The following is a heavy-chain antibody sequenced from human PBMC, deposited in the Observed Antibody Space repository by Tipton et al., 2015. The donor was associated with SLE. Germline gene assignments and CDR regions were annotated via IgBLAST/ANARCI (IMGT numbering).Heavy chain of an antibody. CDR2: IFLSGDT. CDR1: GFTFSDYY. CDR3: ARENNWFDP. J-gene: IGHJ5*02. V-gene: IGHV4-34*12. Sequence: LRLSCAASGFTFSDYYMSWIRQAPGKGLEWIGNIFLSGDTDYNPSLKSRVTISVDTSKNQFYLELKSVTAADTAVYYCARENNWFDPWGQGTLVTVSS.